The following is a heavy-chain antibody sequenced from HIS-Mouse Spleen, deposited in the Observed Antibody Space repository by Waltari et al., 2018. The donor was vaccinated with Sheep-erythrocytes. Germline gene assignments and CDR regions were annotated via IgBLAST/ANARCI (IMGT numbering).Heavy chain of an antibody. J-gene: IGHJ4*02. V-gene: IGHV4-39*07. CDR3: ARDEGTYYDFWSGYQPSYYFDY. CDR2: IYYSGIT. D-gene: IGHD3-3*01. CDR1: GGSISSSSYY. Sequence: QLQLQESGPGLVKPSETLSLTCTVSGGSISSSSYYWGWIRQPPGKGLEWIGGIYYSGITYSIRSLRGRVTISVDTSKNQFSLKLSSVTAADTAVYYCARDEGTYYDFWSGYQPSYYFDYWGQGTLVTVSS.